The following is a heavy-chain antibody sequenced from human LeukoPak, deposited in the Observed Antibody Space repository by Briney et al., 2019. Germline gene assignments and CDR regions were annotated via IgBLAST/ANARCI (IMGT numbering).Heavy chain of an antibody. Sequence: PLETLSLTCTVSGGSISSYYWNWIRQPPGKGLEWIGYIYYSGNTNYNPSLKSRVTISVDTSKNQFSPKLSSVTAADTAVYYCASGGSSYYYYYHYMDVWGKGTTVTVSS. D-gene: IGHD4-23*01. CDR1: GGSISSYY. CDR2: IYYSGNT. CDR3: ASGGSSYYYYYHYMDV. V-gene: IGHV4-59*01. J-gene: IGHJ6*03.